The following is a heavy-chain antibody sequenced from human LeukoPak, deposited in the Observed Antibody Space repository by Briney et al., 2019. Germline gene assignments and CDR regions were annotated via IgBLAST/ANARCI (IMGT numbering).Heavy chain of an antibody. D-gene: IGHD6-19*01. CDR1: GFTFSNYG. CDR3: AKDRQCFDS. J-gene: IGHJ4*02. V-gene: IGHV3-30*02. Sequence: PGGSLRLSCAAFGFTFSNYGMHWVRQAPGKGLEWVAFIHYDGTNKYYADSVKGRFTFSRDNSKNTLYLQMSSLRAEDTAVYYCAKDRQCFDSWGQGTLVTVSS. CDR2: IHYDGTNK.